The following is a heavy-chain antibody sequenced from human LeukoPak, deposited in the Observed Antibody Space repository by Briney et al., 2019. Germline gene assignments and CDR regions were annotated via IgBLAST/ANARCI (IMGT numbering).Heavy chain of an antibody. CDR3: GRVDGSSLSRARFDY. CDR2: ISGGSDFI. Sequence: GGSLRLSCAASGFTFSNYAVNWVRQAPGKGLEWVSAISGGSDFIYYAESVKGRFTISRDNSKNTVYLQMNSLRVEDTAIYYWGRVDGSSLSRARFDYWGPGTLVTVSS. J-gene: IGHJ4*02. CDR1: GFTFSNYA. D-gene: IGHD6-6*01. V-gene: IGHV3-23*01.